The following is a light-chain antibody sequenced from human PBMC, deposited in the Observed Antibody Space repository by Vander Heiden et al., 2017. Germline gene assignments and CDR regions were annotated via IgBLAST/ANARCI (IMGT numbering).Light chain of an antibody. CDR3: RQLNSYLYT. V-gene: IGKV1-9*01. J-gene: IGKJ2*01. CDR1: QGISSF. Sequence: DIQSTQSPCFLSASLGHRVTVTRWATQGISSFLAWYQQKPGKAPKLLIYAASTLLSGVPSRLSGSGSGREFTLTIISRQPEDYATYYCRQLNSYLYTFGPGTKVEIK. CDR2: AAS.